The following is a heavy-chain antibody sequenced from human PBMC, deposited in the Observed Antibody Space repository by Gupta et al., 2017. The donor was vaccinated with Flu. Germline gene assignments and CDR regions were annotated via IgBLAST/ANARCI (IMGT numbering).Heavy chain of an antibody. J-gene: IGHJ6*02. CDR1: GFTFSTYA. V-gene: IGHV3-23*01. CDR2: ISGSGDTT. D-gene: IGHD2-15*01. CDR3: AKNWGGYCSGRTGDSPYYYHGMDV. Sequence: EVQLLESGGGLVQPGGSLRLSCAASGFTFSTYAMSWVRQAPGKGLEWVSGISGSGDTTYYADSVQGRFTMSRDNAKNTLYLQMSSLRAEDTAAYYCAKNWGGYCSGRTGDSPYYYHGMDVGGRGTTVTVSS.